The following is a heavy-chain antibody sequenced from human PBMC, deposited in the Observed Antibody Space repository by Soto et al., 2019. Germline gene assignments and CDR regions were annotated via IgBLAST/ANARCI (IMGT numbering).Heavy chain of an antibody. J-gene: IGHJ6*02. V-gene: IGHV3-30*18. CDR3: AKDLQAYGDYDYYCYGLDV. CDR2: ISYDGNNK. Sequence: QLVESGGGVVPPGASLRLSCAASGFTFSTFGMHWVRQTPGKGLEWVAVISYDGNNKVYADSVKGRFTISRDNFKNTVDLVMNNLTAGDTAVYYCAKDLQAYGDYDYYCYGLDVWGQGATVSVSS. D-gene: IGHD4-17*01. CDR1: GFTFSTFG.